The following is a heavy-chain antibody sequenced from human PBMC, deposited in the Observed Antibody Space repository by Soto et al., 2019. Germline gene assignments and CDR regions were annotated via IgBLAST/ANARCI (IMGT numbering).Heavy chain of an antibody. CDR1: GFTFSDYY. Sequence: GGSLRLSCAASGFTFSDYYMSWIRQAPGKGLEWVSYISSSGSTIYYADSVKGRFTISRDNAKNSLYLQMNSLRAEDTAVYYCARDCLPGELGSEGYYYYGMDVWGQGTTVTVSS. V-gene: IGHV3-11*01. D-gene: IGHD1-26*01. J-gene: IGHJ6*02. CDR3: ARDCLPGELGSEGYYYYGMDV. CDR2: ISSSGSTI.